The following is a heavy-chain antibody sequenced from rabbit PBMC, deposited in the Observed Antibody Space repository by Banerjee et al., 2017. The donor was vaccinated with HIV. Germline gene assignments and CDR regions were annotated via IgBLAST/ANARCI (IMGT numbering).Heavy chain of an antibody. J-gene: IGHJ3*01. CDR1: GFSFSSNYW. CDR2: IYGGSGGST. Sequence: QSLEESGGDLVKPGASLTLTCTASGFSFSSNYWICWVRQAPGKGLEWIACIYGGSGGSTNYATWAKGRFTISKASSTTVTLQMTSLTAADTATYFCARDPVVMAGDSLDLWGQGTLVTVS. CDR3: ARDPVVMAGDSLDL. D-gene: IGHD4-1*01. V-gene: IGHV1S40*01.